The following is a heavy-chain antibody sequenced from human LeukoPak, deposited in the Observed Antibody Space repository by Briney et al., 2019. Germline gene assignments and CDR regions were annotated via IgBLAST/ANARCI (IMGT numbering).Heavy chain of an antibody. Sequence: LETLSLTCAVYGGSFSGYYWSWIRQPPGKGLEWIGEINHSGSTNYNPSLKSRVTISVDTSKNQFSLKLSSVTAADTAVYYCAREILAGLHDYWGQGTLVTVSS. J-gene: IGHJ4*02. D-gene: IGHD2-15*01. CDR1: GGSFSGYY. CDR3: AREILAGLHDY. CDR2: INHSGST. V-gene: IGHV4-34*01.